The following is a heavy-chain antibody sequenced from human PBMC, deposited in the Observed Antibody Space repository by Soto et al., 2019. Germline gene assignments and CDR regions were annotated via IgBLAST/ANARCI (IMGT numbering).Heavy chain of an antibody. CDR2: IYYTGST. V-gene: IGHV4-59*01. CDR3: ARVKFGSGSYLHTFDY. Sequence: LSLTCTVSGGSINSFYWSWIRQSPGKGLEWIGYIYYTGSTVYNPSLKTRVTISLDTSKTQFSLKLRSVTAADTAVYYCARVKFGSGSYLHTFDYWGQGALVTVSS. J-gene: IGHJ4*02. D-gene: IGHD3-10*01. CDR1: GGSINSFY.